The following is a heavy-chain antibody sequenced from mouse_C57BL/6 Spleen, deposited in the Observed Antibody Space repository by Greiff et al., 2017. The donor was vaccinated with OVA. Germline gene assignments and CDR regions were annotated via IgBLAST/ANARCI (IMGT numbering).Heavy chain of an antibody. CDR3: ARESVDYAYYFDY. D-gene: IGHD1-1*02. J-gene: IGHJ2*01. Sequence: QVQLQQPGTELVKPGASVKLSCKASGYTFTSYWMHWVKQRPGQGLEWIGNINPSNGGTNYNEKFKSKATLTVDKSASTAYMQLSSLTSEDSAVYYCARESVDYAYYFDYWGQGTTLTVSS. CDR2: INPSNGGT. V-gene: IGHV1-53*01. CDR1: GYTFTSYW.